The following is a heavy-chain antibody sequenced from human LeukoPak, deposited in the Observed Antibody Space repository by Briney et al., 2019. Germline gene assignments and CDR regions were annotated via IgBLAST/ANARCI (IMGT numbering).Heavy chain of an antibody. CDR2: ISYDGSNK. J-gene: IGHJ6*02. Sequence: GGSLRLSCAASGFTFSSYAMHWVRQAPGKGLEWVAVISYDGSNKHYADSVKGRFTISRDNSKNTLYLQMNSLRAEDTAVYYCAREYEVRYFDWLFLGYYYGMDVWAKGPRSPSP. CDR1: GFTFSSYA. CDR3: AREYEVRYFDWLFLGYYYGMDV. V-gene: IGHV3-30-3*01. D-gene: IGHD3-9*01.